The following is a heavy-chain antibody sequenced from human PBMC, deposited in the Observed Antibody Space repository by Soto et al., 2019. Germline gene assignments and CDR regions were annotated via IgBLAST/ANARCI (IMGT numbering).Heavy chain of an antibody. V-gene: IGHV2-5*01. CDR1: GFSLSARGVG. Sequence: QITLKESGPTLVKPTQTLTLTCTFSGFSLSARGVGVGWIRQPPGKALGWLALIYWNDDKRYSPSLQSRLTITKDASKNQVVFSMTNVDPADTATYYCAHSPWGAAPDYWGQGTLVTVSS. CDR3: AHSPWGAAPDY. CDR2: IYWNDDK. J-gene: IGHJ4*02. D-gene: IGHD3-16*01.